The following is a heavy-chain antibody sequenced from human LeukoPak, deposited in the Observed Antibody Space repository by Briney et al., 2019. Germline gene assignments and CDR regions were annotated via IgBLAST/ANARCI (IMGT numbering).Heavy chain of an antibody. CDR1: GYTFTSYA. V-gene: IGHV1-3*01. J-gene: IGHJ5*02. CDR3: ARDEGDTMVPGKNWFDP. Sequence: ASVKVSCKASGYTFTSYAMHWVRQAPGQRLEWMGWINAGNGNTKYSQKFQGRVTITADESTSTAYMELSSLRSEDTAVYYCARDEGDTMVPGKNWFDPRGQGTLVTVSS. D-gene: IGHD3-10*01. CDR2: INAGNGNT.